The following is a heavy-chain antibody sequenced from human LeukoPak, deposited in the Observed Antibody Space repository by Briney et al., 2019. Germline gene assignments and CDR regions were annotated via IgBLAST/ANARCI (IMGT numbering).Heavy chain of an antibody. CDR1: GGSISSSRYY. V-gene: IGHV4-39*07. D-gene: IGHD6-13*01. Sequence: KTSETLSLTCTVSGGSISSSRYYWGWIRQPPGKGLEWIGSMYYSGSTYHNPSLKSRVTISVDTSKNQFSLKLTSVTAADTAVYYCARRKQQLGYYYMDVWGKGTTVTVSS. CDR3: ARRKQQLGYYYMDV. CDR2: MYYSGST. J-gene: IGHJ6*03.